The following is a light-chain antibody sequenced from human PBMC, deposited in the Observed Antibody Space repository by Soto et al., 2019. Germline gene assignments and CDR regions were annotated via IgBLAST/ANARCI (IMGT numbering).Light chain of an antibody. CDR2: KAS. J-gene: IGKJ1*01. Sequence: DIQMTQSPSTLSASVGDRVTITCRATQTISTWLAWQQQRPGKAPNLLIYKASSLESGVPSRFSGSGSGTEFTLTLSSLQPDDFATYYCEQYNNFWTFGQGTKVEIK. CDR3: EQYNNFWT. V-gene: IGKV1-5*03. CDR1: QTISTW.